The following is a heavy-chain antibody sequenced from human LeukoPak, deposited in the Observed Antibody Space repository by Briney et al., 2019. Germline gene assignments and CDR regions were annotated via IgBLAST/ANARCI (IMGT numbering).Heavy chain of an antibody. CDR3: ARGDILTGPSYFDY. CDR1: GSTFGTYA. Sequence: GGSLRLSCAASGSTFGTYAMHRVRQAPGKGLEWVAVISYDGSTKYYADSVKGRFTISRDNSKNTLYLQINNLRPEDTAVYYCARGDILTGPSYFDYWGQGTLVTVSS. D-gene: IGHD3-9*01. J-gene: IGHJ4*02. CDR2: ISYDGSTK. V-gene: IGHV3-30-3*01.